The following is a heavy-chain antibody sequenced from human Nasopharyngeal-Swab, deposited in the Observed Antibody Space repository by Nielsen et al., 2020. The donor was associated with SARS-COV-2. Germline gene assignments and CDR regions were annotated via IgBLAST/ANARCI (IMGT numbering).Heavy chain of an antibody. CDR2: IYYSGST. CDR1: GGSIRSYY. V-gene: IGHV4-59*13. CDR3: ASLRGYTAMVTTTYYYGMDV. J-gene: IGHJ6*02. D-gene: IGHD5-18*01. Sequence: SETLSLTCTVSGGSIRSYYWSWIRQPPGKGLEWIGYIYYSGSTNYNPSLKSRVTISVDTSKNQFSLNLSSVTAADTAVYYCASLRGYTAMVTTTYYYGMDVWGQGTTVTVSS.